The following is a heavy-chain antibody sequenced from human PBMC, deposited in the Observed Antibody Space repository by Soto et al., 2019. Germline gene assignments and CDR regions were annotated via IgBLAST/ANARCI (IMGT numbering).Heavy chain of an antibody. J-gene: IGHJ4*02. CDR3: ARSHGDYAGY. CDR2: ISAYNGNT. V-gene: IGHV1-18*01. D-gene: IGHD4-17*01. CDR1: GYTFSNYG. Sequence: QVQLVQSGAEVKRPGASVRVSCKASGYTFSNYGVTWVRQAPGQGLEWMGWISAYNGNTNIAQKFQGRITMTPDTSTSTAYMELRSLRSDDTAVYYCARSHGDYAGYWGQGTLVTVSS.